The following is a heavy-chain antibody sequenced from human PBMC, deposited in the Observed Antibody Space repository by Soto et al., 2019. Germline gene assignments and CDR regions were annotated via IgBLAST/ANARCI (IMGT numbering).Heavy chain of an antibody. CDR3: ARDPSPYYYDSSGYYDDY. D-gene: IGHD3-22*01. J-gene: IGHJ4*02. CDR1: GGSISSGDYY. V-gene: IGHV4-30-4*01. Sequence: QVQLQESGPGLVKPSQTLSLTCTVSGGSISSGDYYWSWIRQPPGKGLEWIGYIYYSGSTYYNPYLKSRVTISVDTSKNQFSLKLSSVTAADTAVYYCARDPSPYYYDSSGYYDDYWGQGTLVTVSS. CDR2: IYYSGST.